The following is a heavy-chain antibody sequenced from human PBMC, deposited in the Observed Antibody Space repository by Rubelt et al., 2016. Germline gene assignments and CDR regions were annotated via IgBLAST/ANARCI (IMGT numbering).Heavy chain of an antibody. CDR2: IYYSGST. Sequence: QVQLQESGPGLVKPSETLSLTCTVSGGSISSYYWSWIRQPPGKGLEWIGYIYYSGSTNYNPLLKGRVTISVDTSKNQFSLKLSSVTAADTAVHYCASTGYSSSWYYYFDYWGQGTLVTVSS. J-gene: IGHJ4*02. CDR1: GGSISSYY. V-gene: IGHV4-59*01. D-gene: IGHD6-13*01. CDR3: ASTGYSSSWYYYFDY.